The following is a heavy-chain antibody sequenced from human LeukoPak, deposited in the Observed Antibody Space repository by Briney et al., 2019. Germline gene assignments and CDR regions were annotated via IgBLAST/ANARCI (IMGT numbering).Heavy chain of an antibody. V-gene: IGHV4-59*01. CDR1: GGSISSYY. CDR3: ARSSEGRYYMDV. J-gene: IGHJ6*03. Sequence: SETLSLTCTVSGGSISSYYWSWIRQPPGKGLEWVGYIYYSGRTNYDSSFKSRVSISIDTSKNQFSLRLSSVTAADTAVYYCARSSEGRYYMDVWGKGTTVTISS. CDR2: IYYSGRT.